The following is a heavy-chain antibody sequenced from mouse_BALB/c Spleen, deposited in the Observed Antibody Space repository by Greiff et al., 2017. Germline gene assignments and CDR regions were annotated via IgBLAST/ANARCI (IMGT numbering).Heavy chain of an antibody. CDR2: IYPGDGDT. V-gene: IGHV1-80*01. J-gene: IGHJ4*01. Sequence: VQLKESGAELVRPGSSVKISCKASGYAFSSYWMNWVKQRPGQGLEWIGQIYPGDGDTNYNGKFKGKATLTADKSSSTAYMQLSSLTSEDSAVYFCAREGVPHYAMDYWGQGTSVTVSS. D-gene: IGHD2-14*01. CDR1: GYAFSSYW. CDR3: AREGVPHYAMDY.